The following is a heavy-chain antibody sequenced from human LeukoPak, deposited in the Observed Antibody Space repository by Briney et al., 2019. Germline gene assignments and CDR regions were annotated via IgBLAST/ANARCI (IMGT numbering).Heavy chain of an antibody. Sequence: EASVKVSCKASGYTFTGYYMHWVRQAPGQGLEWMGWINPNSGGTNYAQKFQGRVTMTRDTSISTAYMELSRLRSDDTAVYYCARDNAPGDTYGLLGIDSWGQGTLVTVSS. J-gene: IGHJ4*02. CDR1: GYTFTGYY. D-gene: IGHD5-18*01. CDR3: ARDNAPGDTYGLLGIDS. V-gene: IGHV1-2*02. CDR2: INPNSGGT.